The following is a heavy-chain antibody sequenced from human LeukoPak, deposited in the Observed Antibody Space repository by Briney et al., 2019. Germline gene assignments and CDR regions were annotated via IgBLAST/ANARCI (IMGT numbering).Heavy chain of an antibody. Sequence: SETLSLTCTVSGDSISSYYWSWIRQPPGKGLEWIGYIYHSGSTNYNPSLKSRVTISADTSKDQFSLKLASVAAADTAVYYCATGYSSTWYYFDYWGQGTLVTVSS. CDR1: GDSISSYY. CDR2: IYHSGST. J-gene: IGHJ4*02. CDR3: ATGYSSTWYYFDY. D-gene: IGHD6-13*01. V-gene: IGHV4-59*01.